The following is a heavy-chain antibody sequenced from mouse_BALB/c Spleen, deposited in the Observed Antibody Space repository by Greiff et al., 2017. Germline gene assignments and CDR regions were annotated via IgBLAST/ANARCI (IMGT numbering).Heavy chain of an antibody. V-gene: IGHV5-12-1*01. CDR3: ARHSYGYDAWFAC. D-gene: IGHD2-2*01. Sequence: DVKLVESGGGLVKPGGSLKLSCAASGFAFSSYDMSWVRQTPEKRLEWVAYISSGGGSTYYPDTVKGRFTISRDNAKNTLYLQMSSLKSEDTAMYYCARHSYGYDAWFACWGQGTLVTVSA. CDR1: GFAFSSYD. CDR2: ISSGGGST. J-gene: IGHJ3*01.